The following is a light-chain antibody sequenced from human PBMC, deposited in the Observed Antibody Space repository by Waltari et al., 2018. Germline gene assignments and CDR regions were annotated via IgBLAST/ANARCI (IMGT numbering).Light chain of an antibody. CDR2: DVS. CDR3: NSYTISSTLGV. V-gene: IGLV2-14*01. J-gene: IGLJ1*01. Sequence: QSALTQPASVSGSPGQSITIPCTGTSSDVGGYNYVSWYQQPPGQAPKLIIYDVSNRPSGVSKASSGSKAGNTASLTISGLQAEDEADYYCNSYTISSTLGVFGTGTKVTVL. CDR1: SSDVGGYNY.